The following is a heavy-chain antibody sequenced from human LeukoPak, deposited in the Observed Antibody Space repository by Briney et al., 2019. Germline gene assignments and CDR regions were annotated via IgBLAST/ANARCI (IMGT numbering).Heavy chain of an antibody. D-gene: IGHD4-17*01. CDR3: ARATTVTTFYPLYYYYYYMDV. CDR2: IKQDGSEK. Sequence: HPGGSLRLSCAASGFTFSSYWMSWVRQAPGKGLEWVANIKQDGSEKYYVDSVKGRFTISRDNAKNSLYLQMNSLRAEDTAVYYCARATTVTTFYPLYYYYYYMDVWGKGTTVTVSS. J-gene: IGHJ6*03. V-gene: IGHV3-7*01. CDR1: GFTFSSYW.